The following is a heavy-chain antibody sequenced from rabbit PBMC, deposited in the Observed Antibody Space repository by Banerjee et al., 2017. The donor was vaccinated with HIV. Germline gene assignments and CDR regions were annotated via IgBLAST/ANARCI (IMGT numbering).Heavy chain of an antibody. CDR2: IYGGSGGST. V-gene: IGHV1S45*01. CDR3: ARGNVGGNGAAGSGFNL. D-gene: IGHD4-2*01. CDR1: GFSFSSSYY. Sequence: QEQLEESGGDLVKPGASLTLTCTASGFSFSSSYYMCWVRQAPGQGLECIACIYGGSGGSTWYANWAKGQFTISKTSSTTVTLQLTSLTGADTATYFCARGNVGGNGAAGSGFNLWGPGTLVTVS. J-gene: IGHJ4*01.